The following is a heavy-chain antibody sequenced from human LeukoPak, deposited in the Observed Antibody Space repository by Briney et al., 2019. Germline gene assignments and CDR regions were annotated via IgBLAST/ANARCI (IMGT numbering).Heavy chain of an antibody. V-gene: IGHV4-59*08. Sequence: SETLSLTCTVSGGSISSYYWSWIRQPPGKGLEWIGYIYYSGSTNYNPSLKSRVTISVDTSKDQFSLKLSSVTAADTAVYYCARRVSGDYTWFDPWGQGTLVTVSS. D-gene: IGHD4-17*01. CDR1: GGSISSYY. J-gene: IGHJ5*02. CDR3: ARRVSGDYTWFDP. CDR2: IYYSGST.